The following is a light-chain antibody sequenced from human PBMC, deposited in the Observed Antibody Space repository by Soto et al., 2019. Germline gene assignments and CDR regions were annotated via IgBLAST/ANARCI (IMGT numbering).Light chain of an antibody. Sequence: EIVMTQSPATLSVSPGERAALSCRASQSVSSNLAWYQQKPGQAPRLLIYGASSRATGIPDRFSGSGSGTDFTLTISRLEPEDFAMYYCHQYGSSPPVTFGQGTRLEIK. CDR1: QSVSSN. CDR3: HQYGSSPPVT. V-gene: IGKV3-20*01. CDR2: GAS. J-gene: IGKJ5*01.